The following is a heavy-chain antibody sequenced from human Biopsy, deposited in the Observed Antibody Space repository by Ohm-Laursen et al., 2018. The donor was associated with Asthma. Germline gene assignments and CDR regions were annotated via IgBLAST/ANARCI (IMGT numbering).Heavy chain of an antibody. CDR3: ARDFVDSAMDYFDY. V-gene: IGHV4-61*01. Sequence: SETLSFTCTVSGGSVSSGSHYWSWIRQPPGKGLEWIGYISYSGSTNYNPSLKSRVTISVDTSKNQFSLKLSSVTAADTAVYYCARDFVDSAMDYFDYWGQGTLVTVSS. CDR1: GGSVSSGSHY. CDR2: ISYSGST. D-gene: IGHD5-18*01. J-gene: IGHJ4*02.